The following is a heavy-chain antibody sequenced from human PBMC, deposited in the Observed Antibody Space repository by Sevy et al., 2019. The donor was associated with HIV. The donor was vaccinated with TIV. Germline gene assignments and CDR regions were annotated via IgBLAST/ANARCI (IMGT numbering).Heavy chain of an antibody. CDR1: GFNFNNYA. CDR2: ISFSGSKT. D-gene: IGHD3-3*01. J-gene: IGHJ4*02. V-gene: IGHV3-23*01. CDR3: ANTPFMDFWNDYYSFYFDF. Sequence: GGSLRLSCAAAGFNFNNYAMTWVRQAPGKGLEWVSGISFSGSKTYYAESVKGRSSISRDPSKNTLYLQMNNVRVEDTAVYFCANTPFMDFWNDYYSFYFDFWGQGTLVTVSS.